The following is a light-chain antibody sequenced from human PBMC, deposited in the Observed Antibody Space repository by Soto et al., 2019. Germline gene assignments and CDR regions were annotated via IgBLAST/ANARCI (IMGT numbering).Light chain of an antibody. CDR3: CSYAGTNTFV. CDR2: GGN. Sequence: QSALTQPASVSGSPGQSITISCTGTSSDVGSYNLVSWYQQHPGKAPKLMIYGGNKRPSGVSNRFSGSKSANTASLTISGLQTEDEADYSCCSYAGTNTFVFGTGTKLTVL. J-gene: IGLJ1*01. CDR1: SSDVGSYNL. V-gene: IGLV2-23*01.